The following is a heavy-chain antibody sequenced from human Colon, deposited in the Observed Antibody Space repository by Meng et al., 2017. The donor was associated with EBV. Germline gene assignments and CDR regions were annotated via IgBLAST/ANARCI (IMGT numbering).Heavy chain of an antibody. CDR2: IYYSGST. D-gene: IGHD6-19*01. J-gene: IGHJ4*02. V-gene: IGHV4-31*03. CDR3: ARVSSGWDYFDY. CDR1: GGSVSSGGYY. Sequence: QSQLQESGPGLVKPSQTVALPCPVSGGSVSSGGYYWTWSRQHPGKGLEWFGHIYYSGSTFYNPSLKRRVIISIDTSKNQFSLNLRSVTAADTAVYYCARVSSGWDYFDYWGQGTLVTVSS.